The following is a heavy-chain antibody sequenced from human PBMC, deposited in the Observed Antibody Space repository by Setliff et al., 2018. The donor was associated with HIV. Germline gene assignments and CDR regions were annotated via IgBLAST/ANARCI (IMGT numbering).Heavy chain of an antibody. CDR3: ARDRDIVVVPASPQGYYYYMDV. V-gene: IGHV4-4*09. Sequence: PSETLSLTCTVSGGSISSYYWSWIRQPPGKGLEWIGYIYTSGSTNYNPSLKSRVTISINTSKNQFSLKLSSVTAADTAVYYCARDRDIVVVPASPQGYYYYMDVWGKGTTVTVSS. CDR1: GGSISSYY. J-gene: IGHJ6*03. D-gene: IGHD2-2*01. CDR2: IYTSGST.